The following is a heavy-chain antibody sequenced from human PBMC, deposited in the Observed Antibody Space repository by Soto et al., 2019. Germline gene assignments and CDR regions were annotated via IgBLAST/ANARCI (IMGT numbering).Heavy chain of an antibody. CDR2: MRSKAYGATT. Sequence: EVQLVDSGGGLVQPGRSLRLSCTGSGFTFGDYAVSWVRQAPGKGLEWVGFMRSKAYGATTEYAASVKGRFSISRDDSKRVAYLQMSSLKIEDTAVYYCSRDLLGGSGTYWRYWGQGTLVTVSS. J-gene: IGHJ4*02. V-gene: IGHV3-49*04. CDR3: SRDLLGGSGTYWRY. D-gene: IGHD3-10*01. CDR1: GFTFGDYA.